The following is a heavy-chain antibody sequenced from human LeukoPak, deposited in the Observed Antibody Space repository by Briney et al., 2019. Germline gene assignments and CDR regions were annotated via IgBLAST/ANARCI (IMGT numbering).Heavy chain of an antibody. D-gene: IGHD2-15*01. CDR1: GYSFTSYW. CDR3: ARPATDYYYGMDV. J-gene: IGHJ6*02. Sequence: GESLKISCKGSGYSFTSYWIGWVRQMPGKGLEWMGIICPGDSDTRYSPSFQGQVTISADKSISTAYLQWSSLKASDTAMYYCARPATDYYYGMDVWGQGTTVTVSS. CDR2: ICPGDSDT. V-gene: IGHV5-51*01.